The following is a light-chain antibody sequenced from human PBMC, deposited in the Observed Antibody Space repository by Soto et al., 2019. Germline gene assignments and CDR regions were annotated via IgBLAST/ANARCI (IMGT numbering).Light chain of an antibody. CDR1: QDIRND. Sequence: DIQMTQSPSSLSSSVGDRVTLTCRASQDIRNDLCWYQQKPGQAPKRLIYAASRLQSGVPSRFSGSGSGTEFTLTITSLQPEDFATYYCLHHNSYPFTFGGGTRVEIK. J-gene: IGKJ4*01. CDR2: AAS. V-gene: IGKV1-17*01. CDR3: LHHNSYPFT.